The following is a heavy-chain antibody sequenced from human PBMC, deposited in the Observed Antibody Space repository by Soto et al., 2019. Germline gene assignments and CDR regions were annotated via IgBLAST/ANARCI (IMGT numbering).Heavy chain of an antibody. CDR2: ISGSGGST. Sequence: HPGGSLRLSCAASGFTFSSYAMSWVRQAPGRGLEWVSAISGSGGSTYYADSVKGRFTISRDNSKNTLYLQMNSLRAEDTAVYYCAKGPLHRTIFGVDYWGQGTLVTVSS. CDR1: GFTFSSYA. D-gene: IGHD3-3*01. CDR3: AKGPLHRTIFGVDY. J-gene: IGHJ4*02. V-gene: IGHV3-23*01.